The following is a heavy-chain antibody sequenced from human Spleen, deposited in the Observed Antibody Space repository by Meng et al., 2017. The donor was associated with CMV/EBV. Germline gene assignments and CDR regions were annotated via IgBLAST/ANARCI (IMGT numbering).Heavy chain of an antibody. CDR2: ISGSGGST. J-gene: IGHJ4*02. CDR1: GFTFSSYA. Sequence: GESLKISCAASGFTFSSYAMSWVRQAPGKGLEWVSAISGSGGSTYYADSVKGRFTISRDNSKNTLYLQMNSLRAEDTAVYYCARYHFDWSFDYWGQGTLVTVSS. D-gene: IGHD3-9*01. CDR3: ARYHFDWSFDY. V-gene: IGHV3-23*01.